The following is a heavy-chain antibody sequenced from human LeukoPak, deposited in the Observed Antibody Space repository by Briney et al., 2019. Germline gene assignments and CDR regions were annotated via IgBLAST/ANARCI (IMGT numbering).Heavy chain of an antibody. J-gene: IGHJ4*02. CDR3: ARAYYYDSSGYAY. V-gene: IGHV1-69*04. Sequence: SVKVSCKASGGTFSSYAISWVRQAPGQGLEWMGRIIPILGIANYVQKFQDRVTITADKSTSTAYMELSSLRSEDTAVYYCARAYYYDSSGYAYWGQGTLVTVSS. CDR2: IIPILGIA. CDR1: GGTFSSYA. D-gene: IGHD3-22*01.